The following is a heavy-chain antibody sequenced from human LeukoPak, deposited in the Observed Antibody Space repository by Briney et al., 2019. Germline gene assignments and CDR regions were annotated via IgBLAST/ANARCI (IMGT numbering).Heavy chain of an antibody. CDR2: IKEDGTQT. J-gene: IGHJ4*02. D-gene: IGHD1-26*01. CDR3: ARHGSYNFDF. Sequence: GGSLRLSCAASGFRFSNYWMGWVRRAPGKGLEWVANIKEDGTQTYYVDSVKGRFTVSRDNAKNSLFLQMSSLRAEDTAMYYCARHGSYNFDFWGQGTLVSVSS. V-gene: IGHV3-7*05. CDR1: GFRFSNYW.